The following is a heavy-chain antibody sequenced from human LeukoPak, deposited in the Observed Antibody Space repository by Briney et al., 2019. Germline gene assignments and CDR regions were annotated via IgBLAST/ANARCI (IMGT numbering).Heavy chain of an antibody. D-gene: IGHD2-8*01. CDR1: GGSISSSSYY. CDR2: IYYSGST. Sequence: SETLSLTCTVSGGSISSSSYYWGWIRQPPGKGLEWIGGIYYSGSTYYNPSLKSRVTISVDTSKNQFSLKLSSVTAADTAVYYCASGYCTNGVCPYYFDYWGQGTLVTVSS. J-gene: IGHJ4*02. V-gene: IGHV4-39*01. CDR3: ASGYCTNGVCPYYFDY.